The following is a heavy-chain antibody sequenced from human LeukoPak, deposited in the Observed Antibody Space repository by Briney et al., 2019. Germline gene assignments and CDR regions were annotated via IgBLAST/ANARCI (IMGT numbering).Heavy chain of an antibody. CDR2: ISYDGSNK. V-gene: IGHV3-30*03. CDR1: GFTFSSYG. J-gene: IGHJ4*02. CDR3: ARDIPRPDYDFWSGYPGFDY. Sequence: PGGSLRLSCAASGFTFSSYGMHWVRQAPGKGLEWVAVISYDGSNKYYADSVKGRSTISRDNSKNTLYLQMNSLRAEDTAVYYCARDIPRPDYDFWSGYPGFDYWGQGTLVTVSS. D-gene: IGHD3-3*01.